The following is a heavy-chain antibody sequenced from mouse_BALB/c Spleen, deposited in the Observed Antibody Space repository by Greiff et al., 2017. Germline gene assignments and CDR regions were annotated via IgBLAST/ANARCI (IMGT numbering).Heavy chain of an antibody. CDR2: INSNGGST. CDR3: ARLAMDY. J-gene: IGHJ4*01. CDR1: GFTFSSYG. Sequence: EVQGVESGGGLVQPGGSLKLSCAASGFTFSSYGMSWVRQTPDKRLELVATINSNGGSTYYPDSVKGRFTISRDNAKNTLYLQMSSLKSEDTAMYYCARLAMDYWGQGTSVTVSS. V-gene: IGHV5-6-3*01.